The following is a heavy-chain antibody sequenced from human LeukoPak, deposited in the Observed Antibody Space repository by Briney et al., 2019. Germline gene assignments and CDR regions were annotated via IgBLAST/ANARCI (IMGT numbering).Heavy chain of an antibody. J-gene: IGHJ4*02. V-gene: IGHV3-21*01. CDR2: ISSSSSYI. CDR1: GFTFSSYS. CDR3: ARDTAEITMIVSPFDY. Sequence: NPGGSLRLSCAAPGFTFSSYSMNWVRQAPGKGLEWVSSISSSSSYIYYADSVKGRFTISRDNAKNSLYLQMNSLRAEDTAVYYCARDTAEITMIVSPFDYWGQGTLVTVSS. D-gene: IGHD3-22*01.